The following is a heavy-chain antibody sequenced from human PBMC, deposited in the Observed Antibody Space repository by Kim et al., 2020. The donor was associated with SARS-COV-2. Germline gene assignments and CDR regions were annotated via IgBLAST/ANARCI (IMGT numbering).Heavy chain of an antibody. CDR1: GLSIKSGYY. Sequence: SETLSLTCAVSGLSIKSGYYWGWIRQPPGKGLEWIGSIVHSGSTFYNPSLKSRVTISVDTSKNQFSLKLSSVTAADTAVYYCARVGDTMLRGYYNMDVWG. V-gene: IGHV4-38-2*01. CDR2: IVHSGST. J-gene: IGHJ6*01. CDR3: ARVGDTMLRGYYNMDV. D-gene: IGHD3-10*01.